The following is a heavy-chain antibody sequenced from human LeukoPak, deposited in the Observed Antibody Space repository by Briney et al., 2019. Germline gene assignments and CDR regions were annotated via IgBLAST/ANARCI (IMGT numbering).Heavy chain of an antibody. CDR2: IIPIFGTA. J-gene: IGHJ6*02. CDR3: ARDNLVGAATYYYGMDV. D-gene: IGHD2-15*01. Sequence: KVSCKASGGTFISYAISWVRQAPGQGLEWMGGIIPIFGTANYAQKFQGRVTITADESTSTAYMELSSLRSEDTAVYYCARDNLVGAATYYYGMDVWGQGTTVTVSS. V-gene: IGHV1-69*01. CDR1: GGTFISYA.